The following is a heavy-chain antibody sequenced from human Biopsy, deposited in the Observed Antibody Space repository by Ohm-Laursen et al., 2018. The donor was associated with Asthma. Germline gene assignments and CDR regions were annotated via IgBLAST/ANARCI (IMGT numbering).Heavy chain of an antibody. J-gene: IGHJ4*02. D-gene: IGHD5-24*01. V-gene: IGHV3-30-3*01. CDR1: GFTFSTYA. CDR3: ARDMNRDGWYFDY. CDR2: ISYDGSNK. Sequence: SLRLSCTASGFTFSTYAMHWVRQAPGKGLEWVAVISYDGSNKYYADSVRGRFTISRDNSKNTLYLQMNSLRGDDTAVYYCARDMNRDGWYFDYWGQGTLVTVSS.